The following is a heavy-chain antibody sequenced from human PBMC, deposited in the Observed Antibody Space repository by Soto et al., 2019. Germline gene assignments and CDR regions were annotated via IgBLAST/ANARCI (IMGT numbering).Heavy chain of an antibody. CDR3: ASQGRVYDYDSSGYSGELDY. Sequence: QLQLQESGPGLVKPSETLSLTCTVSGGSISSSSYYWGWIRQPPGKGLEWIGSIYYSGSTYYNPSLKSRVTSSVDTSKNQFSLKLSSVTGADTAVYYCASQGRVYDYDSSGYSGELDYWGQGTLVTVSS. CDR2: IYYSGST. V-gene: IGHV4-39*01. CDR1: GGSISSSSYY. D-gene: IGHD3-22*01. J-gene: IGHJ4*02.